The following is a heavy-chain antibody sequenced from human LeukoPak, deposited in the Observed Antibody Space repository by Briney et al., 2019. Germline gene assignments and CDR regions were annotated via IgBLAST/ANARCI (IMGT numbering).Heavy chain of an antibody. J-gene: IGHJ4*02. CDR1: GGSFSGYY. CDR3: ASLRGRPWDY. Sequence: SETLSLTCAVYGGSFSGYYWSWIRQPPGKGLEWSGEINHSGSTKSNPSLKRRVTISVDTSKHQFSLQLSSVTAADTAVYYCASLRGRPWDYWGQGTLVTVSS. D-gene: IGHD1-26*01. V-gene: IGHV4-34*01. CDR2: INHSGST.